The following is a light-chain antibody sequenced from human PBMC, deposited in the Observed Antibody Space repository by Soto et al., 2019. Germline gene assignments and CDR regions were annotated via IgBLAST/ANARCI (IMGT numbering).Light chain of an antibody. Sequence: EIVLTQTPATRSLSPGERATLSCRASQNLSSYLAWYQQKPGQAPRLLIFHASNRATGIPARFSGSGSGTDFTLTISSLEPEDFAVYYCQQRSNWPPTFGGGTKVEIK. CDR2: HAS. J-gene: IGKJ4*01. CDR3: QQRSNWPPT. V-gene: IGKV3-11*01. CDR1: QNLSSY.